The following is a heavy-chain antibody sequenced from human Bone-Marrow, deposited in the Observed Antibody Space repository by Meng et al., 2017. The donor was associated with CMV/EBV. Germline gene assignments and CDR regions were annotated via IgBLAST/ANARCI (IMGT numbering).Heavy chain of an antibody. CDR2: IGTVGDT. J-gene: IGHJ4*02. CDR3: ARARSPTHFDY. CDR1: GFTFSTYD. V-gene: IGHV3-13*01. Sequence: GGSLRLSCTASGFTFSTYDFHWVRQPTGKGLEWVSSIGTVGDTYSIGSVKGRFIISREDAKNSVYLQMHGLRDGDTGLYYCARARSPTHFDYWGQGALVTVSS.